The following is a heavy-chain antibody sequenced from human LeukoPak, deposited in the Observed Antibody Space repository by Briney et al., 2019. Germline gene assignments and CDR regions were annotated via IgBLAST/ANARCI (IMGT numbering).Heavy chain of an antibody. J-gene: IGHJ4*02. CDR2: IIGGGSDI. D-gene: IGHD2-2*01. CDR1: VFTFSHYV. V-gene: IGHV3-21*03. CDR3: AIDFGGYCSSSNCYLGWLDY. Sequence: GGSLRLSCAASVFTFSHYVMRWVRQTPGKGPERVSDIIGGGSDICYADSVKGRFTISRDNAKNSLYLQMNSLRAEDTAVYYCAIDFGGYCSSSNCYLGWLDYWGQGTLVTVSS.